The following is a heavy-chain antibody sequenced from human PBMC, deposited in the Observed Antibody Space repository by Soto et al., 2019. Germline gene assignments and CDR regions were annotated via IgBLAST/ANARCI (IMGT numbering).Heavy chain of an antibody. Sequence: SETLSLTCTVSGGSVSSGDYYWSWIRQPPGKGLEWIGYIYYSGSTYYNPSLKSRVTISVDTSKNQFSLKLSSVTAADTAVYYCASRAYDYGTDYWGQGTLVTVSS. CDR2: IYYSGST. D-gene: IGHD4-17*01. CDR3: ASRAYDYGTDY. V-gene: IGHV4-30-4*01. J-gene: IGHJ4*02. CDR1: GGSVSSGDYY.